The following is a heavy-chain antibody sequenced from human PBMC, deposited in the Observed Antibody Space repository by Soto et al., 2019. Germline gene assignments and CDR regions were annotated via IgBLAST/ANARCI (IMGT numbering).Heavy chain of an antibody. CDR1: GGSISSGNYY. CDR3: ARHPGYYDVLTGYSTYYFDY. V-gene: IGHV4-30-4*01. J-gene: IGHJ4*02. D-gene: IGHD3-9*01. Sequence: PSETLSLTCTVSGGSISSGNYYWSWIRQPPGKGLEWIGSISYSGSTNYNPSLKSRVTISLDTSKNQISLKLNSVTAADTAVYYCARHPGYYDVLTGYSTYYFDYWGQGILVTVSS. CDR2: ISYSGST.